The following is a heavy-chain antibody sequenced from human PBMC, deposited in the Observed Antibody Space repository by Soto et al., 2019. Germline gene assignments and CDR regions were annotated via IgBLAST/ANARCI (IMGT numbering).Heavy chain of an antibody. CDR1: GFNFRSCG. D-gene: IGHD5-18*01. V-gene: IGHV3-30*18. J-gene: IGHJ4*02. CDR3: AKEKMGRGARYTVMVTGPRFDX. CDR2: ISYDGSNK. Sequence: GGSLRLSCAASGFNFRSCGMNWVRQAPGKGLEWVGFISYDGSNKSYAYSVKGRFTISMDNSNNTLYLHMNSLRAEDTAVYYCAKEKMGRGARYTVMVTGPRFDXWGQGTMVTVSX.